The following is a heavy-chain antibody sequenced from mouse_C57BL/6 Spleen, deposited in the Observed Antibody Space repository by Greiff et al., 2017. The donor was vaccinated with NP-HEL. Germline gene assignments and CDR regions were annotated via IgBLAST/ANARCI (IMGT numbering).Heavy chain of an antibody. CDR2: INPSTGGT. V-gene: IGHV1-42*01. Sequence: VQLQQSGPELVKPGASVKISCKASGYSFTGYYMNWVKQSPEKSLEWIGEINPSTGGTTYNQKFKAKATLTVDKSSSTAYMQLKRLTYEDSAVYYCARSLYFDYWGQGTTLTVSS. J-gene: IGHJ2*01. CDR3: ARSLYFDY. CDR1: GYSFTGYY.